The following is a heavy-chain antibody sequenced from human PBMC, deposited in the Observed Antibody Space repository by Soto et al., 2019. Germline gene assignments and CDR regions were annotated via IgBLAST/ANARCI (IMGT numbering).Heavy chain of an antibody. CDR2: IIPIFGTA. D-gene: IGHD3-16*01. CDR1: GGTFSSHA. CDR3: ARGCLKRTPGGGWFDP. J-gene: IGHJ5*02. Sequence: SVKVSCKASGGTFSSHAISWVRQAPGQGLEWMGGIIPIFGTANYAQKFQGRVTITADESTSTAYMELSSLRSEDTAVYYCARGCLKRTPGGGWFDPWGQGTLVTVSS. V-gene: IGHV1-69*13.